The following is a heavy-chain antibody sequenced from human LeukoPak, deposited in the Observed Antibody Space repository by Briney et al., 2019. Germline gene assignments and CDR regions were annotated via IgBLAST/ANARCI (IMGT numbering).Heavy chain of an antibody. D-gene: IGHD3-3*01. Sequence: GGALRLSCAASGFTFSSYWMHWVRQAPGKGLVWVSRINNDGSSTTYADSVKGRFTISRDSAKNTLYLQMNSLRAEDTAVYYCARDQSSITIFGVVSQGRGGNYGMDVWGQGTTVTVSS. V-gene: IGHV3-74*01. CDR3: ARDQSSITIFGVVSQGRGGNYGMDV. CDR2: INNDGSST. J-gene: IGHJ6*02. CDR1: GFTFSSYW.